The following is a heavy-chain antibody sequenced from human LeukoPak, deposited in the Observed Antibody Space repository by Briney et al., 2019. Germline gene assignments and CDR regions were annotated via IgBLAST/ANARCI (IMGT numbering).Heavy chain of an antibody. CDR3: ARGEYCSGGSCWKHVDP. CDR2: IIPIFGTA. J-gene: IGHJ5*02. D-gene: IGHD2-15*01. V-gene: IGHV1-69*01. Sequence: SVKVSCKASGGTFSSYAISWVRQAPGQGLEWMGGIIPIFGTANYAQKFQGRVTITADESTSTAYMELSSLRSEDTAVYYCARGEYCSGGSCWKHVDPWGQGTLVTISS. CDR1: GGTFSSYA.